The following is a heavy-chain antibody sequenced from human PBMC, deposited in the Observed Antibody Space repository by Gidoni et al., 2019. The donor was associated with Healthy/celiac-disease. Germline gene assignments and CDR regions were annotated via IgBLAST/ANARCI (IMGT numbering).Heavy chain of an antibody. CDR2: ISYDGSNK. CDR1: GFTFSSYA. D-gene: IGHD5-12*01. J-gene: IGHJ4*02. V-gene: IGHV3-30-3*01. Sequence: QVQLVESGGGVVQPGRSLRLSCAASGFTFSSYAMHWVRQAPGKGLEWVAVISYDGSNKYYADSVKGRFTISRDNSKNTLYLQMNSLRAEDTAVYYCARDSDIVATITPPDYWGQGTLVTVSS. CDR3: ARDSDIVATITPPDY.